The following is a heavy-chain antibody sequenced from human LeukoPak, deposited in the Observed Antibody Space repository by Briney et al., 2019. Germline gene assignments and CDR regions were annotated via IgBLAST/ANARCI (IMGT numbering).Heavy chain of an antibody. J-gene: IGHJ4*02. CDR2: MNPNSGNT. D-gene: IGHD2-21*02. Sequence: ASVKVSCKASGYTFTTYDINWVRQATGQGLEWMGWMNPNSGNTGYAQKFQGRVTMTRNTSISTAYMELRSLRAEDTAVYYCARDPGPGLEGDFVTFDYWGQGTLVTVSS. CDR1: GYTFTTYD. V-gene: IGHV1-8*01. CDR3: ARDPGPGLEGDFVTFDY.